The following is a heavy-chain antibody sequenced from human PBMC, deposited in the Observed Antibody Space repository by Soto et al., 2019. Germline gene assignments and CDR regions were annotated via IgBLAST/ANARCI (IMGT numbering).Heavy chain of an antibody. V-gene: IGHV1-2*02. CDR1: GYTFTVYY. J-gene: IGHJ4*02. Sequence: QVQLVQSGAEVKESGASVKVSCKASGYTFTVYYIHWVRQAPGQGLEWVGEISPKSGGARYAQKFQGRVTMTKDTSSTTVYMELSNLSPDDTAVYYCGRGRSGEIVVFYWGQGTLVTVHS. CDR3: GRGRSGEIVVFY. D-gene: IGHD1-26*01. CDR2: ISPKSGGA.